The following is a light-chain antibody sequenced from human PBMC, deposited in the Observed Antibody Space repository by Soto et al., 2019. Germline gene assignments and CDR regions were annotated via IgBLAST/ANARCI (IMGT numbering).Light chain of an antibody. CDR1: QSVSSSY. V-gene: IGKV3-20*01. CDR2: GAS. CDR3: QEYGSSRT. J-gene: IGKJ1*01. Sequence: EIVLTQSTGTLSLSPGERATLSCRASQSVSSSYLAWYQQKPGQAPRLLIYGASSRATGIPDRFSGSGSGTDFTLIISRLEPEAFAVYYCQEYGSSRTFGQGTKVEIK.